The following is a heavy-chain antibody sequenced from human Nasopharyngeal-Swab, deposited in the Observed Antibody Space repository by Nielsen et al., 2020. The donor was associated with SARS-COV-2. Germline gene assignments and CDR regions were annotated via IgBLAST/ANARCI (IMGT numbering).Heavy chain of an antibody. CDR1: GYTFNNYG. CDR2: IIPIFGTA. CDR3: ARDRGGVTAIPVYGFDP. Sequence: SVKVSCKASGYTFNNYGISWVRQAPGQGLEWMGGIIPIFGTANYAQKFQGRVTITADESTSTAYMELSSLRSEDTAVYYCARDRGGVTAIPVYGFDPWGQGTLVTVSS. J-gene: IGHJ5*02. D-gene: IGHD2-21*02. V-gene: IGHV1-69*13.